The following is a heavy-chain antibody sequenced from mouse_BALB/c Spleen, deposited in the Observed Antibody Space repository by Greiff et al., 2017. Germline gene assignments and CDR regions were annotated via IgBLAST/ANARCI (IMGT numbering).Heavy chain of an antibody. Sequence: EVQLQQSGPGLVKPSQSLSLTCSVTGFSITSGYFWYWIRQFPGNILEWMGYISYDGSNNYNPSLKNRISITRDTSKNQFFLKLNSVTTEDTATYYCAREVRRREDYAMDYWGQGTSVTVSS. CDR1: GFSITSGYF. D-gene: IGHD1-2*01. CDR2: ISYDGSN. V-gene: IGHV3-6*02. CDR3: AREVRRREDYAMDY. J-gene: IGHJ4*01.